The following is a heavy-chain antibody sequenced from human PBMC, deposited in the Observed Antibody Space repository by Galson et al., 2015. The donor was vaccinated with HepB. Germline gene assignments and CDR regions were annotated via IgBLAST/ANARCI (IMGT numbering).Heavy chain of an antibody. D-gene: IGHD1-1*01. V-gene: IGHV3-53*01. J-gene: IGHJ6*02. CDR3: ARDRSYNWNDAHYYYGMDV. CDR2: IYSGGST. Sequence: SLRLSCAASGFTVSSNYMSWVRQAPGKGLEWVSVIYSGGSTYYADSVKGRFTISRDNSKNTLYLQMNSLRAEDTAVYYCARDRSYNWNDAHYYYGMDVWGQGTTVTVSS. CDR1: GFTVSSNY.